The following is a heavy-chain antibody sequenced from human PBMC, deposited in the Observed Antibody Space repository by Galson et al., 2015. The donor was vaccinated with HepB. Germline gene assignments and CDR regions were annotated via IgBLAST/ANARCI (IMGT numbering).Heavy chain of an antibody. Sequence: SLRLSCAASGFTFSSYAMSWVRQAPGKGLEWVSAISGSGGSTYYADSVKGRFTISRDNSKNTLYLQMNSLRAEDTAVYYCAKLLVAGTWPTDYWGQGTLVTVSS. CDR2: ISGSGGST. J-gene: IGHJ4*02. CDR1: GFTFSSYA. CDR3: AKLLVAGTWPTDY. V-gene: IGHV3-23*01. D-gene: IGHD6-19*01.